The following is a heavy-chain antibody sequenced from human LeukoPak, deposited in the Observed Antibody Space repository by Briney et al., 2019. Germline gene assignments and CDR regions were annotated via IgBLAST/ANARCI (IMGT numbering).Heavy chain of an antibody. CDR3: ARGASNNYYDSSGYRYFQQ. CDR1: GFSVSNNY. Sequence: GGSLRLSCAASGFSVSNNYMSWVRQAPGKALEWVSIIYSGGSTYYADSVRGRFTISRDNSKNTLYLQMNSLRAEDTAVYYCARGASNNYYDSSGYRYFQQWGQGTLVTVSS. V-gene: IGHV3-66*01. J-gene: IGHJ1*01. CDR2: IYSGGST. D-gene: IGHD3-22*01.